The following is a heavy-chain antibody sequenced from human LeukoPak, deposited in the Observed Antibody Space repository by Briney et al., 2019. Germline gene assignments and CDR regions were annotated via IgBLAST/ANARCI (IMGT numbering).Heavy chain of an antibody. J-gene: IGHJ3*02. CDR3: AQFLGYAFDI. V-gene: IGHV1-69*06. Sequence: ASVKVSCKASGGTLSSYAISWVRQAPGQGLEWMGGIIPIFGTANYAQKFQGRVTITADKSTSTAYMELSSLRSEDTAVYYCAQFLGYAFDIWGQGTMVTVSS. D-gene: IGHD2-15*01. CDR1: GGTLSSYA. CDR2: IIPIFGTA.